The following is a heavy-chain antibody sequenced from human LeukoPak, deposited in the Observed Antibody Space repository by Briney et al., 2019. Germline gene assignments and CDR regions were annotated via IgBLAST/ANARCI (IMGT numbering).Heavy chain of an antibody. D-gene: IGHD3-10*01. CDR2: ISSSGSTI. J-gene: IGHJ3*02. V-gene: IGHV3-11*01. Sequence: GGSLRLSCAASGFTFSDYYMSWIRQAPGKGLEWVSYISSSGSTIYYADSVKGRFTISRDNAKNSLYLQMNSLRAEDTAVYYCARVGDMVRGVSTTADAFDIWGQGTMVTVSS. CDR1: GFTFSDYY. CDR3: ARVGDMVRGVSTTADAFDI.